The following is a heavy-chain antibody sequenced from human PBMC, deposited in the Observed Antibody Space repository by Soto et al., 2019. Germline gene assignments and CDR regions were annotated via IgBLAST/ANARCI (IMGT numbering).Heavy chain of an antibody. J-gene: IGHJ6*04. Sequence: GGSLRLSCAASGFTVSSNYMSWVRQAPGKGLEWVSVIYTDGDTYYTDSVKGRFTVSRDNSKNTLYLQMNSLRPEDTAVYYCARGACSSGVGGDCAYGMDVWGKGTTVTVSS. CDR1: GFTVSSNY. D-gene: IGHD2-21*01. CDR2: IYTDGDT. V-gene: IGHV3-53*05. CDR3: ARGACSSGVGGDCAYGMDV.